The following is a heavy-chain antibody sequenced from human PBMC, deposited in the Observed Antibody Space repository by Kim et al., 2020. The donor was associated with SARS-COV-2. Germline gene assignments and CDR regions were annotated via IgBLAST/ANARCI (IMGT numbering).Heavy chain of an antibody. J-gene: IGHJ4*02. V-gene: IGHV3-11*01. CDR3: AREASDYYGSGSYSDY. D-gene: IGHD3-10*01. Sequence: VKGRFTSSSDNAKNSLYLQMNSLRAEDTAVYYCAREASDYYGSGSYSDYWGQGTLVTVSS.